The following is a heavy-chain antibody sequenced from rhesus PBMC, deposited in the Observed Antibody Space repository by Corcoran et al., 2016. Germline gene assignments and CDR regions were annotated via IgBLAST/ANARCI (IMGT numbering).Heavy chain of an antibody. CDR1: GGSISNDHY. CDR2: IYGSGGGT. D-gene: IGHD3-34*01. Sequence: QVQLQESGPGLVQPSETLSLTCAVSGGSISNDHYWSWIRQPPGKGLEWIGYIYGSGGGTNYNPSLRNRVTISIDTSKNQFSLKLSSVTAADTAVYYCARGSWYFDLWGPGSPITISS. CDR3: ARGSWYFDL. V-gene: IGHV4-106*01. J-gene: IGHJ2*01.